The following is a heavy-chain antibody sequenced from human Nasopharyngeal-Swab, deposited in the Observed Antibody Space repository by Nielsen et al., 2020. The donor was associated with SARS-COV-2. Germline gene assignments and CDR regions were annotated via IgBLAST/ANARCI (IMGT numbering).Heavy chain of an antibody. CDR1: GFSLSTSGVG. CDR2: IYCDDDK. CDR3: AHRRIAAFSFVY. D-gene: IGHD6-25*01. J-gene: IGHJ4*02. Sequence: SGPTLVKPTQTLTLTCTYSGFSLSTSGVGVGWIRQHPGTALEWLALIYCDDDKRYSPSLKSRLTITKDTSKNQVVLTMTNMDPVDIATYYCAHRRIAAFSFVYWGQGTLVTVSS. V-gene: IGHV2-5*02.